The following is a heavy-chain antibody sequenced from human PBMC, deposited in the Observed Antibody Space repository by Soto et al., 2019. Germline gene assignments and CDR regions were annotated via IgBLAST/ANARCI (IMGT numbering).Heavy chain of an antibody. CDR3: ARDQEDIVLVPAPLPYYYYGMDV. V-gene: IGHV1-69*12. D-gene: IGHD2-2*01. J-gene: IGHJ6*02. Sequence: QVQLVQSGAEVKKPGSSVKVSCKASGGTFSSYAISWVRQAPGQGLEWMGGIIPIFGTANYAQKFQGRVXITADESTSTXXMXLXXLRSEDTAVYYWARDQEDIVLVPAPLPYYYYGMDVWGQGTTVTVSS. CDR2: IIPIFGTA. CDR1: GGTFSSYA.